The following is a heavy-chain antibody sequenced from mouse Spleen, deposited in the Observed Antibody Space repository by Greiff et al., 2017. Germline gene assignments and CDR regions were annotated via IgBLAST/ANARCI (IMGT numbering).Heavy chain of an antibody. V-gene: IGHV1-20*01. CDR3: AREGSYDDYNAMDY. CDR1: GYSFTGYF. Sequence: EVQLQQSGPELVKPGDSVKISCKASGYSFTGYFMNWVMQSHGKSLEWIGRINPYNGDTFYNQKFKGKATLTVDKSSSTAHMELRSLTSEDSAVYYCAREGSYDDYNAMDYWGQGTSVTVSS. D-gene: IGHD2-12*01. J-gene: IGHJ4*01. CDR2: INPYNGDT.